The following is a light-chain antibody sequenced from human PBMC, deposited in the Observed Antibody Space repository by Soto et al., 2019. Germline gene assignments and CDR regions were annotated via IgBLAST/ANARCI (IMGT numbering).Light chain of an antibody. V-gene: IGLV2-14*01. Sequence: QSVLTQPASVSGSPGQSITISCTGTSSDVGLYDYVSWYQQHPGKAPQLMIYAVSNRPSGVSIRFSASKSGNTASLFISGLQAEDEADYYCSSYTSDSSYVFGSGTKGTVL. J-gene: IGLJ1*01. CDR1: SSDVGLYDY. CDR2: AVS. CDR3: SSYTSDSSYV.